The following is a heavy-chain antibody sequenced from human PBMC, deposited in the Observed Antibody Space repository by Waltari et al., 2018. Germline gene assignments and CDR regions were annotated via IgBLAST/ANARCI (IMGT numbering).Heavy chain of an antibody. Sequence: EVQLVDSGGGLVQPGGSRRLCWAACGTPLGNYYMHWVRQAPGKGLVWVTHINGPGSTTRYADSVKGRFTISRDNAKKMLYLQMNSLRAEDTAVYFCAREVDAFDVWGQGTMVTVSS. V-gene: IGHV3-74*01. J-gene: IGHJ3*01. CDR1: GTPLGNYY. CDR3: AREVDAFDV. CDR2: INGPGSTT.